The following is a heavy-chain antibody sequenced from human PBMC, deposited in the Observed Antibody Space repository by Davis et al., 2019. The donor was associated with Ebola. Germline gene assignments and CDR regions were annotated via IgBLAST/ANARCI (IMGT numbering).Heavy chain of an antibody. J-gene: IGHJ4*02. CDR2: ISSSGSTI. Sequence: PGGSLRLSCAASGFTFSDYYMNWIRQAPGKGLEWVSYISSSGSTINYADSVKGRFTISRDNAKNSLYLQMNSRRAEDTAVYYCARDGRVGTPGHFFDYWGQGSLVTVSS. V-gene: IGHV3-11*04. D-gene: IGHD2-21*02. CDR3: ARDGRVGTPGHFFDY. CDR1: GFTFSDYY.